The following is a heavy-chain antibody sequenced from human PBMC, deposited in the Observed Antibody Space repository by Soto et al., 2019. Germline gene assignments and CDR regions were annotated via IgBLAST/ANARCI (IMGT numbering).Heavy chain of an antibody. CDR1: GGTFSSYA. CDR3: ARGPYDSSGYYFGLHDY. D-gene: IGHD3-22*01. Sequence: SVKVSCKASGGTFSSYAISWVRQAPGQGLEWMGGIIPIFGTANYAQKFQGRVTITADKSTSTAYMELSSLRSEDTAVYYCARGPYDSSGYYFGLHDYWGQGTLVTVSS. J-gene: IGHJ4*02. V-gene: IGHV1-69*06. CDR2: IIPIFGTA.